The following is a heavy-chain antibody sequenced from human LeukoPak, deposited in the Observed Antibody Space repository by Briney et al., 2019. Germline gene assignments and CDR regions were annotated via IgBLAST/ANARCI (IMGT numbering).Heavy chain of an antibody. V-gene: IGHV3-30*18. CDR1: GFTFSTYG. Sequence: GRSLRLSCAAPGFTFSTYGMHRVRQAPGKGVDWVAVIWYDGGSKYYADSVKGRFTISRDNSKNTLYLIMNSLRADDTAVYSCAKALLRYFDWHFDYWGQGTLVTVSS. J-gene: IGHJ4*02. CDR2: IWYDGGSK. D-gene: IGHD3-9*01. CDR3: AKALLRYFDWHFDY.